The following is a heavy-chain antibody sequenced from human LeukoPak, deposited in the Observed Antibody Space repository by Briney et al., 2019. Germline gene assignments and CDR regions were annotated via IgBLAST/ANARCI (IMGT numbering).Heavy chain of an antibody. CDR2: ISAYNGNT. CDR3: AREGGYYDSSGYYYGDDAFDI. V-gene: IGHV1-18*01. Sequence: AAVKVSCKASGYTFTSYGISWVRQAPGQGLEWMGWISAYNGNTNYAQKLQSRVTMTTDTSTSTAYMELRSLRSDDTAVYYCAREGGYYDSSGYYYGDDAFDIGGQGTMVTVSS. J-gene: IGHJ3*02. CDR1: GYTFTSYG. D-gene: IGHD3-22*01.